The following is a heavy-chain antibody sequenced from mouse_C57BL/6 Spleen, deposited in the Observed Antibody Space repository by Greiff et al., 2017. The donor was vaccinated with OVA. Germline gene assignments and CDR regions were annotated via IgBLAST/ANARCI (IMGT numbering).Heavy chain of an antibody. J-gene: IGHJ2*01. D-gene: IGHD1-1*01. Sequence: VQLKESGAELVRPGASVKLSCTASGFNIKDDYMHWVKQRPEQGLEWIGWIDPENGDTEYASKFQGKATITADTSSNTAYLQLSSLTSEDTAVYYCTTPSTVVAPYFDYWGQGTTLTVSS. CDR3: TTPSTVVAPYFDY. CDR2: IDPENGDT. CDR1: GFNIKDDY. V-gene: IGHV14-4*01.